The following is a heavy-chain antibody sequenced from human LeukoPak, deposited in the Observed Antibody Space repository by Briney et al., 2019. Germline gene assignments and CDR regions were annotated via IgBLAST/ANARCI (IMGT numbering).Heavy chain of an antibody. CDR3: AIRTSRGVSGSSYFDS. Sequence: ASVKVSCKASGYTFTSYYMHWVRQAPGQGLEWMGIINPSGGSTSYAQKFQGRVTMTRDTSTSTVYMELSSLRSEDTAVFYCAIRTSRGVSGSSYFDSWGQGTLVTVSS. J-gene: IGHJ4*02. CDR2: INPSGGST. D-gene: IGHD3-10*01. CDR1: GYTFTSYY. V-gene: IGHV1-46*01.